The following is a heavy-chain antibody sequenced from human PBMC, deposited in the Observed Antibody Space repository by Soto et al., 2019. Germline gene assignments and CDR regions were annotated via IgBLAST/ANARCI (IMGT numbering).Heavy chain of an antibody. J-gene: IGHJ6*02. V-gene: IGHV3-23*01. CDR3: AKTPVSAVAYYDVMDV. CDR2: ISGSGGRT. CDR1: GFSFSSYA. Sequence: GGSLRLSCAASGFSFSSYAMTWVRQAPGKGLEWVSGISGSGGRTYYADSVKGRFTISRDNSKNTLYLQMNSLRADDTAVYYCAKTPVSAVAYYDVMDVWGQGTMVTVSS.